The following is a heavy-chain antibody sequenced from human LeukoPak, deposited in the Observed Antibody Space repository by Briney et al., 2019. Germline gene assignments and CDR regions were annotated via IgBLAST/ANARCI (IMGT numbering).Heavy chain of an antibody. CDR3: TSDPTFYSGRYCFDY. Sequence: ASVKVSCKASGFTFSNSAVQWVRQARGQRLEWIGWIVVGSGNTNYAQKFQERVTITRDMSSSTAYMELSSLRSEDTAVYYCTSDPTFYSGRYCFDYWGQGTLVTVSS. D-gene: IGHD1-26*01. CDR1: GFTFSNSA. V-gene: IGHV1-58*01. CDR2: IVVGSGNT. J-gene: IGHJ4*02.